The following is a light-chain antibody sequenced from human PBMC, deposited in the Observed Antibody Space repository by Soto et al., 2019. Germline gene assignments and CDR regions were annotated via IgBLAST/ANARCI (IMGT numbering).Light chain of an antibody. J-gene: IGKJ3*01. CDR1: QSLTTD. V-gene: IGKV3D-15*01. CDR2: GAS. Sequence: EIVMTQSPATLSLSPGERATLSCRASQSLTTDLAWYQQKPGQPPRLLIYGASTRATGVPDRFSASGSGTEFTLTITRLEPEDFAVYYCQYYDSSPGFTFGPGTKVDIK. CDR3: QYYDSSPGFT.